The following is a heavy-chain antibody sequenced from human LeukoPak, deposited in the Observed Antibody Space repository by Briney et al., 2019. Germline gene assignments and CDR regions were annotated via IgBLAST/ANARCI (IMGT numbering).Heavy chain of an antibody. D-gene: IGHD6-13*01. CDR2: ISGSGGST. Sequence: PGGSLRLSCAASGFTFSSYAMSWVRQAPGKGLEWVSAISGSGGSTYYADSVKGRFTISRDNSKNTLYLQMNSLRAEDTAVYYCAKGPIAGGYYYMDVWGKGTTVTISS. V-gene: IGHV3-23*01. CDR1: GFTFSSYA. J-gene: IGHJ6*03. CDR3: AKGPIAGGYYYMDV.